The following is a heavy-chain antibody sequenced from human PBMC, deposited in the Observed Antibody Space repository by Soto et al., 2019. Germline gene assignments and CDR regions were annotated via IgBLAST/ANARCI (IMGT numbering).Heavy chain of an antibody. CDR3: ARGKQYGDYRYFFDFWGQGTLVTVSSDYYVMDV. V-gene: IGHV1-2*02. D-gene: IGHD4-17*01. CDR1: GYTFTAYY. J-gene: IGHJ6*02. CDR2: VNPSSGDT. Sequence: ASVKVSCKTSGYTFTAYYMHWVRQAPGQGLKWMGWVNPSSGDTDYAQDFQGRVTLTRDTSVNTVYMELSGLNSDDTALYYCARGKQYGDYRYFFDFWGQGTLVTVSSDYYVMDVWGQGTTVTVSS.